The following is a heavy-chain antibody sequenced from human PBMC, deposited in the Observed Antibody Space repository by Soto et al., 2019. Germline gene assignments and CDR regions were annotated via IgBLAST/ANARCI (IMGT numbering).Heavy chain of an antibody. CDR2: IWYDGSNK. CDR3: ARKDTSDWSRYYYYGMDV. Sequence: GGSLRLSCAASGFTFSSYGMHWVRQAPGKGLEWVAVIWYDGSNKYYADSVKGRFTISRDNSKNTLYLQMNSLGAEDTAVYYCARKDTSDWSRYYYYGMDVWGQGTTVTVSS. V-gene: IGHV3-33*01. D-gene: IGHD3-9*01. CDR1: GFTFSSYG. J-gene: IGHJ6*02.